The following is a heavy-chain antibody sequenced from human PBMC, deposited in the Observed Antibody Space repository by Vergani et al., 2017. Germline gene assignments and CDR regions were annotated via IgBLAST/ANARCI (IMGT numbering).Heavy chain of an antibody. CDR1: GGSISSHY. Sequence: QVQLQESGPGLVKPSETLSLTCTVSGGSISSHYWSWIRQPPGKGLEWIGYIYYSGSTNYNPSLKSRVTISVDTSKNQFSLKLSSVTAADTAVYYCARDRVVPAAIHYYYYGMDVWGQGTTVTVSS. CDR3: ARDRVVPAAIHYYYYGMDV. J-gene: IGHJ6*02. D-gene: IGHD2-2*02. CDR2: IYYSGST. V-gene: IGHV4-59*11.